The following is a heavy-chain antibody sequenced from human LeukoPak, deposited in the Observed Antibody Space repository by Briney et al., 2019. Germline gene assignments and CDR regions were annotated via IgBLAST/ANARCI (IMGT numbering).Heavy chain of an antibody. V-gene: IGHV1-2*02. J-gene: IGHJ5*02. CDR1: GYTFTGYY. Sequence: GASVKVSCKASGYTFTGYYMHWVRQAPGQGLEWMEWINPNSGGTNYAQKFQGRVTMTRDTSISTAYMELSRLRSDDTAVYYCARDPEAIAVADQAVGWFDPWGQGTLVTVSS. CDR2: INPNSGGT. CDR3: ARDPEAIAVADQAVGWFDP. D-gene: IGHD6-19*01.